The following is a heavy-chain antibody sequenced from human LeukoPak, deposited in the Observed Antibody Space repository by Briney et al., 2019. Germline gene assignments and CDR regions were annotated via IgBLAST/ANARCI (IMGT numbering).Heavy chain of an antibody. V-gene: IGHV1-46*01. Sequence: ASVKVSCKTSGYSFTSYYMHWVRQAPGQGLEWMGIINPGGGSTTYGQNFQGRLTMTSDTSTSTVYMELSSLRSEDTAVYYCARSSAYYNEADIWGQGTMVTVSS. CDR2: INPGGGST. D-gene: IGHD3-9*01. J-gene: IGHJ3*02. CDR3: ARSSAYYNEADI. CDR1: GYSFTSYY.